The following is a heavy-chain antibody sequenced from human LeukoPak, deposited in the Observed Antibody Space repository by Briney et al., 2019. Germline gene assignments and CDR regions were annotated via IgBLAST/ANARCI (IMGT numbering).Heavy chain of an antibody. J-gene: IGHJ4*02. CDR2: INSDGSST. V-gene: IGHV3-74*01. D-gene: IGHD1-1*01. CDR1: GFSFSTSW. CDR3: ARVGTSTDY. Sequence: GGSLRLSCAASGFSFSTSWMHWVRQVSGKGLVWVSRINSDGSSTIYADSVKGRFTISRDNAKNTVYLQMNSLRAEDTALYYCARVGTSTDYWGQGTLVTVSS.